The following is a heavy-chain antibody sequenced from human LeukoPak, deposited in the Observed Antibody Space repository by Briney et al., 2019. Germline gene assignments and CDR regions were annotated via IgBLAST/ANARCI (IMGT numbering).Heavy chain of an antibody. CDR2: IINDGSRT. V-gene: IGHV3-74*01. CDR3: ARSDGGFDY. Sequence: GGSLRLSCAASGFTFSSYWMHWVRQAPGKGLVWVSHIINDGSRTSYADSVKGRFTISRDNAKNMVYLQMNSPRAEDTAVYYCARSDGGFDYWGQGTLVTVSA. CDR1: GFTFSSYW. D-gene: IGHD5-24*01. J-gene: IGHJ4*02.